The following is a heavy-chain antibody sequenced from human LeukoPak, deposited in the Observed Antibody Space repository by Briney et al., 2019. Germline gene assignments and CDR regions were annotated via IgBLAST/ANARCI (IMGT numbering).Heavy chain of an antibody. CDR1: GYSISSGYY. CDR3: ARRVAAAWGPTPFDI. CDR2: INHSGTT. J-gene: IGHJ3*02. Sequence: SSETLSLTCTVSGYSISSGYYWGWIRQPPGKGLEWIGEINHSGTTNYNPSLKSRVTISVDTSKNQFFLKLNSVTAADTAVYYCARRVAAAWGPTPFDIWGQGTMVTVSS. D-gene: IGHD6-13*01. V-gene: IGHV4-38-2*02.